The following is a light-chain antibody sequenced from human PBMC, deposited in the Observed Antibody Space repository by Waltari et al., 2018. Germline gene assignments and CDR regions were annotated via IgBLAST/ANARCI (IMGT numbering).Light chain of an antibody. CDR2: KAS. CDR3: EHYNGFPYT. CDR1: QIVSRW. V-gene: IGKV1-5*03. J-gene: IGKJ2*01. Sequence: DIRMTQFPSTLSASVGDRVTITCRASQIVSRWLAWYQQKPGKAPKLLIYKASNMESGVPSRFSGSGSGTEFTLTISSLQTDDFATYYCEHYNGFPYTFGQGTRLEI.